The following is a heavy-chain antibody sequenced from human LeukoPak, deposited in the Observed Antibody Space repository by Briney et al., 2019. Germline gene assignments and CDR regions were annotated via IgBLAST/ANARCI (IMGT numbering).Heavy chain of an antibody. J-gene: IGHJ5*02. D-gene: IGHD6-19*01. CDR2: MNPNSGNT. CDR3: ARGSPVAGYNWFDP. V-gene: IGHV1-8*03. CDR1: GYTFTSYD. Sequence: GASVKVSCKASGYTFTSYDINWVRQATGQGLEWMGWMNPNSGNTGYAQKFQGRVTITRNTSISTAYMELSSLRSEDTAVYYCARGSPVAGYNWFDPWGQGTLVTVSS.